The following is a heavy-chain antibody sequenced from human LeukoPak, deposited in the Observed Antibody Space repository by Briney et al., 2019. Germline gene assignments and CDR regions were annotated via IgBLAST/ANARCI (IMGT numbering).Heavy chain of an antibody. D-gene: IGHD4-23*01. Sequence: GASVKVSCKASGYTFTSYYMHWVRQAPGHELEWMGIIYTSGGSTTYAQKFQGRVSMTRDTSTSTVYLEVSSLRSEDTAVYYCARSQGGNTLWFDPWGQGTLVTVSS. V-gene: IGHV1-46*01. CDR3: ARSQGGNTLWFDP. CDR2: IYTSGGST. CDR1: GYTFTSYY. J-gene: IGHJ5*02.